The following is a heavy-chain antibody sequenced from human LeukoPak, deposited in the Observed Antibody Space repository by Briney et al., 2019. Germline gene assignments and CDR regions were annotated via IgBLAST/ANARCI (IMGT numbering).Heavy chain of an antibody. D-gene: IGHD3-3*01. CDR3: AKDRGTIFGVVMQYFQH. J-gene: IGHJ1*01. CDR1: GFTFSSYG. CDR2: ISYDGSNK. V-gene: IGHV3-30*18. Sequence: PGGSLRLSCAASGFTFSSYGRHWVRQAPGKGLEWVAVISYDGSNKYYADSVKGRFTISRDNSKNTLYLQMNSLRAEDTAVYYCAKDRGTIFGVVMQYFQHWGQGTLVTVSS.